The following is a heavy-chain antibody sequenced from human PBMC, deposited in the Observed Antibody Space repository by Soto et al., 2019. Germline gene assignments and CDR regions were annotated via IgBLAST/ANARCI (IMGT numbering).Heavy chain of an antibody. V-gene: IGHV1-69*13. D-gene: IGHD3-22*01. CDR3: AGAPYYYDSSGLW. J-gene: IGHJ1*01. Sequence: GASVKVSCKASGGTFSSYAISWVRQAPGQGLEWMGGIIPIFGTANYAQKFQGRVTITADESTSTAYMELSSLRSGDTAVYYCAGAPYYYDSSGLWWGQGTLVTVSS. CDR2: IIPIFGTA. CDR1: GGTFSSYA.